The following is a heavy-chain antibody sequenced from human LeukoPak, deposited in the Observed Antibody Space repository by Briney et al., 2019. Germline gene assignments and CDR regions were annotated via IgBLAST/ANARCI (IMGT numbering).Heavy chain of an antibody. V-gene: IGHV4-39*07. CDR2: IYYSGST. D-gene: IGHD1-26*01. CDR3: ARGGQWEDSFFDYYYMDV. CDR1: GGSISSSSYY. J-gene: IGHJ6*03. Sequence: SETLSLTCTVSGGSISSSSYYWGWIRQPPGKGLEWIGSIYYSGSTYYNPSLKSRVTMSVDTSKNQFSLKLSSVTAADTAVYYCARGGQWEDSFFDYYYMDVWDKGTTVTISS.